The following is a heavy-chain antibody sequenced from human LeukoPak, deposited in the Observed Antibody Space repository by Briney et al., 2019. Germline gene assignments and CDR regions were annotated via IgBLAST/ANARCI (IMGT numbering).Heavy chain of an antibody. Sequence: SETLSLTCTVSGDSISNYYWGWIRQSPGKELEWIGYMYNRGSTIYNPSLKSRVTISTDTSRNQFSLRLTSVTAADTAVYYCARAEKAVTGTLDYWGQGTLITVSS. CDR1: GDSISNYY. CDR2: MYNRGST. J-gene: IGHJ4*02. V-gene: IGHV4-59*01. CDR3: ARAEKAVTGTLDY. D-gene: IGHD6-19*01.